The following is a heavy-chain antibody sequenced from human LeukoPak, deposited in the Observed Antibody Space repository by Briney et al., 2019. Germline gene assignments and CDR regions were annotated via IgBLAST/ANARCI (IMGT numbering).Heavy chain of an antibody. J-gene: IGHJ3*02. Sequence: GGSLRLSCAASGFSFSDYAMHWVGRSPGKGREYVAAIFSDGSSRYYANSVKGRFTIPRDNSKNTLYLQMDSLRAEDMAVYYCARVGYCSRTTCYRLGAFDIWGQGTMVTVSS. CDR3: ARVGYCSRTTCYRLGAFDI. CDR2: IFSDGSSR. V-gene: IGHV3-64*01. D-gene: IGHD2-2*02. CDR1: GFSFSDYA.